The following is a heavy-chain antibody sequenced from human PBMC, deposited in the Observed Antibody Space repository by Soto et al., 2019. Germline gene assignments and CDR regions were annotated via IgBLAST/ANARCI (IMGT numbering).Heavy chain of an antibody. CDR3: ARDYGHACSGGNCYFYF. CDR2: IIPLFGTA. V-gene: IGHV1-69*01. Sequence: QVQLVQSGAEVKKRGSSVKDSCKASGGTFSRYGINWVRQSPGHGLEWVGGIIPLFGTANYAQKVQGRVTITADESTSTAHMELRSLRSEDTAVYYCARDYGHACSGGNCYFYFWGQGTLVTVSS. D-gene: IGHD2-15*01. CDR1: GGTFSRYG. J-gene: IGHJ4*02.